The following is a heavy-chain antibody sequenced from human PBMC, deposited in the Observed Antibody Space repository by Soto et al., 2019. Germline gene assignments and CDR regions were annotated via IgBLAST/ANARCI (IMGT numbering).Heavy chain of an antibody. CDR3: ARGRGRSGWSVVRP. CDR2: MYFGGSF. V-gene: IGHV4-59*02. J-gene: IGHJ5*02. D-gene: IGHD6-19*01. CDR1: GASVSTGY. Sequence: SETLSLTCTVSGASVSTGYWSWIRQPPGKGPEWIGFMYFGGSFNYNPSLTSRVTIFIDTSKNQFSLNLSSVTAADTAVYYCARGRGRSGWSVVRPWGQGTLVTVSS.